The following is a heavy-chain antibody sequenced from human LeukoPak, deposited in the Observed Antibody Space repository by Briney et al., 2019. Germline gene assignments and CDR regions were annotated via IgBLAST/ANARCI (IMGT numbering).Heavy chain of an antibody. CDR3: ASRGSTVTTSTFDY. CDR2: IFPILGIA. CDR1: GGTFSSYA. V-gene: IGHV1-69*04. D-gene: IGHD4-17*01. Sequence: SVKVSCKASGGTFSSYAISWVRQAPGQGLEWMGRIFPILGIANYAQKFQGRVTITADTYTSTAYMELSSLRSEDTAVYYCASRGSTVTTSTFDYWGQGTLVTVSS. J-gene: IGHJ4*02.